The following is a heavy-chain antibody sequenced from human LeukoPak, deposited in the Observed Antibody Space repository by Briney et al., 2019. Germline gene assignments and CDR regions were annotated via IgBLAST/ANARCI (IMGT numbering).Heavy chain of an antibody. V-gene: IGHV3-48*01. Sequence: GGYLRLSCAASGFTFTSYVMSWVRQAPGKGLEWISYISSSSTTISYADSVKGRFTISRDNAKNSLFLQMNSLRAEDTALYYCARDLTTVTTPGYWGQGTLVTVSS. D-gene: IGHD4-17*01. CDR2: ISSSSTTI. J-gene: IGHJ4*02. CDR3: ARDLTTVTTPGY. CDR1: GFTFTSYV.